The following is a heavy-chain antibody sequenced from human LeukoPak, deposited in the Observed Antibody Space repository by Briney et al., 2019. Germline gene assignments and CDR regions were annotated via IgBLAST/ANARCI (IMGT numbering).Heavy chain of an antibody. CDR2: INHSGST. V-gene: IGHV4-34*01. J-gene: IGHJ6*03. D-gene: IGHD6-13*01. CDR3: ARRAAAAGYYYYYMDV. Sequence: SSETLSLTCAVYGGSFSGYYWSWIRQPPGKGLEWIGEINHSGSTNYNPSLKSRVTISVGTSKNQFSLKLSSVTAADTAVYYCARRAAAAGYYYYYMDVWGEGTSVTISS. CDR1: GGSFSGYY.